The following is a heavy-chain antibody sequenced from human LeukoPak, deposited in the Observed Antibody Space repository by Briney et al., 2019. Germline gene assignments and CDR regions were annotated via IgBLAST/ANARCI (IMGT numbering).Heavy chain of an antibody. V-gene: IGHV3-21*01. D-gene: IGHD3-16*01. CDR3: ARFGANLGAFDI. CDR2: ISSSSSYI. Sequence: QTGGSLRLSCAASGFTFSSYSMNWVRQAPGKGLEWVSSISSSSSYIYYADSVKGRFTISRDNAKNSLYLQMNSLRAEDTAVYYCARFGANLGAFDIWGQGTMVTVSS. J-gene: IGHJ3*02. CDR1: GFTFSSYS.